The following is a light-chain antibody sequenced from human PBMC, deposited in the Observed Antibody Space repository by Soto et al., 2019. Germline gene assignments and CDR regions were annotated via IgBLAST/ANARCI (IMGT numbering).Light chain of an antibody. V-gene: IGKV3-20*01. CDR2: GAS. CDR3: QPYGISPA. CDR1: QSVSSSY. J-gene: IGKJ4*01. Sequence: EIVLTQSPGTLSLSPGERATLSCRASQSVSSSYLAWYQQKPGQAPRLLIYGASSRATGIPDRFSGSGSGTDFTLTISRLEPEEFAVYYCQPYGISPAFGGGTKVEIK.